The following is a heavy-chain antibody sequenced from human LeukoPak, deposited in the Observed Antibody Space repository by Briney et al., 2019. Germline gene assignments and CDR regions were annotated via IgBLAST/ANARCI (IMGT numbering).Heavy chain of an antibody. V-gene: IGHV4-30-4*01. CDR1: GGSISSGDRY. J-gene: IGHJ4*02. D-gene: IGHD5-18*01. CDR3: ARDSYSYGYGGFDY. Sequence: PSQTLSLTCTVSGGSISSGDRYWSWIRQSPGKGLEWIGYIYSTGNTYYNPSLKSRVIISVDTSKNQFSLELNSVTAADTAVYYCARDSYSYGYGGFDYWGQGILVTVSP. CDR2: IYSTGNT.